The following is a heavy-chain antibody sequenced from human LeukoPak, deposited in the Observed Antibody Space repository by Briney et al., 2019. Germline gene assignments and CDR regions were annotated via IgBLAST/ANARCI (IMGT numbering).Heavy chain of an antibody. Sequence: SETLSLTCSVSGGSISSSSSYWGWIRQPPGKGLEWIGSIYYSGSSFDNPALKSRVTISVDTSKNQFSLKLSSVTAADTAVYYCAKGTSSGWYYFDYWGQGTLVTVSS. J-gene: IGHJ4*02. D-gene: IGHD6-19*01. CDR1: GGSISSSSSY. CDR3: AKGTSSGWYYFDY. V-gene: IGHV4-39*01. CDR2: IYYSGSS.